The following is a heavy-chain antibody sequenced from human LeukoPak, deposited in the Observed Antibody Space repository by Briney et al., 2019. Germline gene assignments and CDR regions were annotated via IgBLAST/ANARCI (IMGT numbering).Heavy chain of an antibody. V-gene: IGHV3-53*01. CDR2: LYTGGDT. CDR1: GFSVSAHY. Sequence: GGSLRLSCAVSGFSVSAHYMSWARQAPGKGLECVSFLYTGGDTSYADSVRGRFSISRDNSKNTVYLQMNGLRAEDTAVYYCARGPGSRGIFDYWGQGTLVTVSS. J-gene: IGHJ4*02. CDR3: ARGPGSRGIFDY. D-gene: IGHD3-10*01.